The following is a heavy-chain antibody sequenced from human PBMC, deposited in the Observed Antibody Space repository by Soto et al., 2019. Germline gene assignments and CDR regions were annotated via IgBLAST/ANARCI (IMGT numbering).Heavy chain of an antibody. D-gene: IGHD5-12*01. CDR3: XXXXSSWATXWFDP. V-gene: IGHV4-59*01. J-gene: IGHJ5*02. CDR1: GGSISXXX. CDR2: IYYSGST. Sequence: QVQLQESGPGLVKPSETLSLTCTVSGGSISXXXXXWIRQPPGKGLEWIGYIYYSGSTNYNPSLKSRVTXXXXXXXXXXXXXXXXXXXXXXXXXXXXXXXSSWATXWFDPWGQGTLVTVSS.